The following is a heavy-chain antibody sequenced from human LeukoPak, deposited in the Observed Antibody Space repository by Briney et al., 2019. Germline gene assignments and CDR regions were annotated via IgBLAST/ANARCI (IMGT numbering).Heavy chain of an antibody. V-gene: IGHV4-59*01. CDR2: MYNSGST. Sequence: QVQLQESGPGLVKPSETLSLPCTVSGCSISGSYCSWIRHPPGKGLEWIAYMYNSGSTNYNPSLKSRVTISIDTSKNQFSLKLSSLTAADTAIYYCARGIESYGDYGYWGQGILVTVSS. CDR1: GCSISGSY. CDR3: ARGIESYGDYGY. D-gene: IGHD4-17*01. J-gene: IGHJ4*02.